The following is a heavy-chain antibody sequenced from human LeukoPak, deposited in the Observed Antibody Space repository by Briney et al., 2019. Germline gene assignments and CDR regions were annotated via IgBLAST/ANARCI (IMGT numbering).Heavy chain of an antibody. CDR2: ISWNSGTR. J-gene: IGHJ4*02. V-gene: IGHV3-9*01. D-gene: IGHD2-2*01. CDR3: AKASGGYCSSISCYHFDY. CDR1: GFTFDDYA. Sequence: GGSLRLSCAASGFTFDDYAMHWARQAPGKGLEWVSSISWNSGTRRYADSVKGRFTISRDNAKNSLYLQMDGLRAEDTALYYCAKASGGYCSSISCYHFDYWGQGILVTVSS.